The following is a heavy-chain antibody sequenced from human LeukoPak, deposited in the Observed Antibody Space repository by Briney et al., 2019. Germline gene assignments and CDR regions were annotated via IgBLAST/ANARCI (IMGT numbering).Heavy chain of an antibody. CDR1: GFTFSTYA. CDR3: ARDPSSWYFDY. D-gene: IGHD6-13*01. CDR2: ISYDGSHK. Sequence: PGRSLRLSCAASGFTFSTYAMHWVRQAPGKGLEWVAVISYDGSHKYYADSVKGRFTISRDNSKNTLYLQMNSLRAEDTAVYYCARDPSSWYFDYWGQGTLVTASS. V-gene: IGHV3-30-3*01. J-gene: IGHJ4*02.